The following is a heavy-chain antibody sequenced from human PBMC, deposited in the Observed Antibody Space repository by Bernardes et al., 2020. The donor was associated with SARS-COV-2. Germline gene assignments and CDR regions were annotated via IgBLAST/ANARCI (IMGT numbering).Heavy chain of an antibody. V-gene: IGHV3-23*01. CDR2: ISGSGGST. CDR3: AKPRYCSSTSCLYAMDV. D-gene: IGHD2-2*01. CDR1: GFTFNMYA. Sequence: GGSLRLSCAASGFTFNMYAMTWVRQAPGKGLEWVSGISGSGGSTYYADSVKGRFTISRDNSKNTLFLQMNSLRAEDTAVYYCAKPRYCSSTSCLYAMDVWGQGTTVTVSS. J-gene: IGHJ6*02.